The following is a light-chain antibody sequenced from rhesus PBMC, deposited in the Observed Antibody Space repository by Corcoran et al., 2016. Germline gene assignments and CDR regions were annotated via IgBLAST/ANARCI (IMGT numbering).Light chain of an antibody. CDR1: QSISSW. Sequence: DIQMTQSPSSLSASVGDTVTITCRASQSISSWLAWYQQKPGKAPKLLIYKASTLQSGVPSRFSGSGSGTYFTLPISSLQSEDFATYYLQQCNSNPWTFGQGTKVEIK. J-gene: IGKJ1*01. CDR2: KAS. V-gene: IGKV1-22*01. CDR3: QQCNSNPWT.